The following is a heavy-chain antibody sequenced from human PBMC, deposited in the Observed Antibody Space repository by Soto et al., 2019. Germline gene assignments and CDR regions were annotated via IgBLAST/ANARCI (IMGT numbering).Heavy chain of an antibody. Sequence: PGGSLRLSCAASGFTFSDHYTDWVRQAPGKGLEWVGRTRNKANSYTTEYAASVKGRFTISRDDSKNSLYLQMNSLKTEDTAVYYCATGYCSNGVCYRYIDLWGRGTLVTVS. CDR3: ATGYCSNGVCYRYIDL. D-gene: IGHD2-8*01. V-gene: IGHV3-72*01. CDR2: TRNKANSYTT. J-gene: IGHJ2*01. CDR1: GFTFSDHY.